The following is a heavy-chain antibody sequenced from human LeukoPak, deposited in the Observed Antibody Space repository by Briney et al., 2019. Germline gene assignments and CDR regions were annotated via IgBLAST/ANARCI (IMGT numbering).Heavy chain of an antibody. Sequence: GTSVKVSCKASGFTFTSSAMQWVRQARGQRLEWIGWIVVGSGNTKYAKKLQERVTITRDMSTSTAYMELTSLRSEDTAVYYCAAALSSGWYGGYFDYWGQGTLVTVSS. V-gene: IGHV1-58*02. CDR2: IVVGSGNT. D-gene: IGHD6-19*01. J-gene: IGHJ4*02. CDR1: GFTFTSSA. CDR3: AAALSSGWYGGYFDY.